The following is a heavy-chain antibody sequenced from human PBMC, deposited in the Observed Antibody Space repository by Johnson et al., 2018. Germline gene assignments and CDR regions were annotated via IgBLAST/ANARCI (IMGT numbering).Heavy chain of an antibody. CDR1: GFTFSDYY. D-gene: IGHD2-21*02. Sequence: QVQLVQSGGGLVKPGGSQRLSCAASGFTFSDYYMTWIRQAPGKGLEWVSSISNGGSNKDYADSVKGRFTLSRDTAKNSVFLHMNSRRAEDPAVYHCARGDSVVVTAIGDVWGKGTTVTVSS. CDR2: ISNGGSNK. J-gene: IGHJ6*04. V-gene: IGHV3-11*04. CDR3: ARGDSVVVTAIGDV.